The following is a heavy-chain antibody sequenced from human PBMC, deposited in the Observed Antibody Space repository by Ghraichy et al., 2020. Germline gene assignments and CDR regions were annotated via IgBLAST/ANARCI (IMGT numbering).Heavy chain of an antibody. Sequence: ASVKVSCTASGYTFTTFDINWVRQAAGQGLEWLGWMSPDSGNTGYAQSFQGRLTMTRDTSINTAYMELSGLSYEDTGIYYCTKNQPLTGDFDDWGQGTLVTVSS. D-gene: IGHD7-27*01. J-gene: IGHJ4*02. CDR1: GYTFTTFD. V-gene: IGHV1-8*02. CDR2: MSPDSGNT. CDR3: TKNQPLTGDFDD.